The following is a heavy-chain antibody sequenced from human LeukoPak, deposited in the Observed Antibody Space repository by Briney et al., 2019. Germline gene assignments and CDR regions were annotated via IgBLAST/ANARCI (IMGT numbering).Heavy chain of an antibody. CDR3: ARDVYSYGLDY. Sequence: SETLSLTCAVSGGSISSGGYSWSWIRQPPGKGLEWIGYIHHSGSTNYNPSLKSRVTISVDTSKNQFSLKLSSVTAADTAVYYCARDVYSYGLDYWGQGTLVTVSS. D-gene: IGHD5-18*01. CDR1: GGSISSGGYS. CDR2: IHHSGST. J-gene: IGHJ4*02. V-gene: IGHV4-30-2*01.